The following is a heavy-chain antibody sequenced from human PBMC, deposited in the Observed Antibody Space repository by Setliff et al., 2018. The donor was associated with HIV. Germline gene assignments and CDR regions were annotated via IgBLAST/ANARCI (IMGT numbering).Heavy chain of an antibody. D-gene: IGHD3-9*01. CDR3: TKANYDVLTGYYDY. J-gene: IGHJ4*02. CDR1: GFSFRNAW. CDR2: IKSNTDGGTT. Sequence: GGSLRLSCAASGFSFRNAWMSWVRQAPGKGLEWVGRIKSNTDGGTTDYAAPVKGRFTISRDNSKNTVYLQMNSLRAEDTALYYCTKANYDVLTGYYDYWGQGTLVTVSS. V-gene: IGHV3-15*01.